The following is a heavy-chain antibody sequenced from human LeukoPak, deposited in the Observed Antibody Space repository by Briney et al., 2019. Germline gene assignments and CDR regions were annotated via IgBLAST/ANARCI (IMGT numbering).Heavy chain of an antibody. Sequence: GGSLRLSCAASGFTFSDYSMNWVREAPGKGLGWISYISSSGSTIYYADSVKGRFTISRDNAKNSLYLQMNSLRDEDTAVYYCVRDGYISSWFANWGQGTLVTVSS. CDR2: ISSSGSTI. CDR1: GFTFSDYS. D-gene: IGHD6-13*01. CDR3: VRDGYISSWFAN. V-gene: IGHV3-48*02. J-gene: IGHJ4*02.